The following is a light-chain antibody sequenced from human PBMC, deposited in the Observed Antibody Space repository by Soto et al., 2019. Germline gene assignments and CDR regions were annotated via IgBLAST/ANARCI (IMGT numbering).Light chain of an antibody. CDR2: RAS. CDR1: QSINGN. V-gene: IGKV3-15*01. CDR3: QQYNNWPRAT. Sequence: IVMTQSPATLSVSPGERATLSCRASQSINGNLAWYQQKPGQAPRLLMFRASIRATGFPARFSGSGSGTEFNITISSLQSEDSAIYYCQQYNNWPRATLGGGTKVDIK. J-gene: IGKJ4*01.